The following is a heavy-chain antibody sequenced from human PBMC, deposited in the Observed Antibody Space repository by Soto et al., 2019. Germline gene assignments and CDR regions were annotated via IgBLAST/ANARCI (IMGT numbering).Heavy chain of an antibody. CDR2: ISYDGSNK. Sequence: PGGSLRLSCAASGFTFSSYAMHWVRQAPGKGLEWVAVISYDGSNKYYADSVKGRFTISRDNSKNTLYLQMNSLRAEDTAVYYCARERSRFTDYWGQGTLVTVSS. CDR3: ARERSRFTDY. V-gene: IGHV3-30-3*01. D-gene: IGHD3-16*01. CDR1: GFTFSSYA. J-gene: IGHJ4*02.